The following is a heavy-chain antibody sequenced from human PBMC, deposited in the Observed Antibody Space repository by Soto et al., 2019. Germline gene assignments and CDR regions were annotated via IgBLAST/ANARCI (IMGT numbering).Heavy chain of an antibody. Sequence: LSLTCTVSGGSISSYYWSWIRQPPGKGLEWIGYIYYSGSSNYNPSLKSRVTISVDTSKNQFSLKLSSVTAADTAVYYCARRYGGNFDYWGQGTLVTFSS. D-gene: IGHD2-15*01. CDR2: IYYSGSS. V-gene: IGHV4-59*08. J-gene: IGHJ4*02. CDR1: GGSISSYY. CDR3: ARRYGGNFDY.